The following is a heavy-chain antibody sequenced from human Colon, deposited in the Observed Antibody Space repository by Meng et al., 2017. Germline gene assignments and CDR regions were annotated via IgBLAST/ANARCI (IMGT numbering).Heavy chain of an antibody. CDR2: MNPNSGNT. V-gene: IGHV1-8*03. CDR3: ARYAATMTSFDY. D-gene: IGHD5-12*01. CDR1: GYTFTSYD. Sequence: ASLKVFCKASGYTFTSYDINWLRQATGQGLEWMGWMNPNSGNTGYAQKFQGRVTITRNTSISTAYMELSSLRSEDTAVYYCARYAATMTSFDYWGQGTLVTVSS. J-gene: IGHJ4*02.